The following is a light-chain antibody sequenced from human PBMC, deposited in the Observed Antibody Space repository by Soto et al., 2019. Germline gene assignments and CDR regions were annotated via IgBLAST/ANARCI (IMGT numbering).Light chain of an antibody. V-gene: IGKV3-20*01. Sequence: ELVLTQSPGTLSLSPGETATLSCRASQSVSSSYLAWYQQKPGQAPSLLIYGASSRATGIPDRFSGSGSGTDFTLTISRLEPEDFAVYYCQQYGDSIFTFGPGTKVDIK. CDR2: GAS. J-gene: IGKJ3*01. CDR1: QSVSSSY. CDR3: QQYGDSIFT.